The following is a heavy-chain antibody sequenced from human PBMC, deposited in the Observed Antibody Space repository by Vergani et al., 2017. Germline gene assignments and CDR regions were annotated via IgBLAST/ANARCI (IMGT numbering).Heavy chain of an antibody. V-gene: IGHV1-69*01. CDR1: GGTFSSYA. D-gene: IGHD6-19*01. Sequence: QVQLVQSGAEVKKPGSSVKVSCKASGGTFSSYAISWVRQAPGQGLEWMGGIIPIFGTANYAQKFQGRVTITADESTSTAYMELSSLRSEDTAGDYCAREIGAVAGTGVKYYFDYWGQGTLVTVSS. CDR2: IIPIFGTA. J-gene: IGHJ4*02. CDR3: AREIGAVAGTGVKYYFDY.